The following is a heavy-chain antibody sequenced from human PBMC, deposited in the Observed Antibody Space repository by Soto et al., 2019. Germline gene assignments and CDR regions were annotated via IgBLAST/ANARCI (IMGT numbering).Heavy chain of an antibody. D-gene: IGHD2-2*01. J-gene: IGHJ5*02. CDR3: ARRGIVPAAINWFDP. Sequence: SETLSLTCTVSGGSISSSSYYWGWIRQPPGKGLEWIGSIYYSGSTYYNPSLKSRVTISVDTSKNQFSPKLSSVTAADTAVYYCARRGIVPAAINWFDPWGQGXLVTVYS. CDR1: GGSISSSSYY. V-gene: IGHV4-39*01. CDR2: IYYSGST.